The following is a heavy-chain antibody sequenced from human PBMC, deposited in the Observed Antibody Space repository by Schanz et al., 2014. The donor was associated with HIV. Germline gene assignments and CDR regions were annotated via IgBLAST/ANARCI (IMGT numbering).Heavy chain of an antibody. D-gene: IGHD2-21*01. CDR2: ISGSGGHT. J-gene: IGHJ3*01. Sequence: EVQLVESGGGLVKPGGSLRLSCAASRFTFSVYAMNWVRQAPGKGLEWVSLISGSGGHTYYADSVKGRFTISRDNSKSTLYLQMNSLRADDTAVYYCASAGLWYKAGDYYGSAFDVWGRGTAVTVSS. V-gene: IGHV3-23*04. CDR3: ASAGLWYKAGDYYGSAFDV. CDR1: RFTFSVYA.